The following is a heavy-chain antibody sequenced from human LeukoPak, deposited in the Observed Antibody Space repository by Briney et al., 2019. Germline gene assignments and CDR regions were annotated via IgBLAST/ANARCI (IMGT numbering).Heavy chain of an antibody. CDR1: GFTFSSYA. J-gene: IGHJ4*02. CDR2: ISYDGSNK. V-gene: IGHV3-30*04. D-gene: IGHD6-19*01. Sequence: PGRSLRLSCAASGFTFSSYAMHWVRQAPGKGLEWVAVISYDGSNKYYADSVKGRFTISRDNSKNTLYLQMNSLRAEDTAVYYCARDDQPGSGWYAFDYWGQGTLVTVSS. CDR3: ARDDQPGSGWYAFDY.